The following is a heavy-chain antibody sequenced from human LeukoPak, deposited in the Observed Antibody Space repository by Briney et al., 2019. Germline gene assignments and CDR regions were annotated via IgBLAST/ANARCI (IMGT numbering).Heavy chain of an antibody. CDR3: ARGGYYDILTGYYPFHFDY. Sequence: PSETLSLTCTVSGGPLSSYYWSWIRQPPGKGLEWIGYIYYSGSTNYNPSLKSRVTISVDTSKNQFSLKLSSVTAADTAVYYCARGGYYDILTGYYPFHFDYWGQGTLVTVSS. J-gene: IGHJ4*02. D-gene: IGHD3-9*01. CDR1: GGPLSSYY. CDR2: IYYSGST. V-gene: IGHV4-59*01.